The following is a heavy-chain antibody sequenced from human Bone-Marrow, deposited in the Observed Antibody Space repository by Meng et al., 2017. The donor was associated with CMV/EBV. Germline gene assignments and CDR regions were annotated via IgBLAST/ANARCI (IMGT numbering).Heavy chain of an antibody. J-gene: IGHJ6*02. Sequence: SETLSLTCTVSGGSMKRNTFYWGWIRQPPGKGLEWIGSMYYSGSTHYNPSLKRRVSIFVDSSRNHLSLNLRSVTAADTAVYYCGRASGVFCSSANCYRGGTDVWGQGTTVTASS. V-gene: IGHV4-39*07. CDR3: GRASGVFCSSANCYRGGTDV. CDR1: GGSMKRNTFY. CDR2: MYYSGST. D-gene: IGHD2-2*02.